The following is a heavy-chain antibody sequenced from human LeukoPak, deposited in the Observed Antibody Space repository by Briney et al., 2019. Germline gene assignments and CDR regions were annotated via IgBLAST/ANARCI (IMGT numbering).Heavy chain of an antibody. CDR3: ARGYYDFWSGYYNDY. J-gene: IGHJ4*02. V-gene: IGHV4-59*01. D-gene: IGHD3-3*01. CDR1: GGSISSYY. Sequence: PSETLSLTCTVSGGSISSYYWSWIRQPPGKGLEWIGYIYYSGSTNYNPSLKSRVTISVDTSKNQFSLKLSSVTAADTAVYYCARGYYDFWSGYYNDYRGQGTLVTVSS. CDR2: IYYSGST.